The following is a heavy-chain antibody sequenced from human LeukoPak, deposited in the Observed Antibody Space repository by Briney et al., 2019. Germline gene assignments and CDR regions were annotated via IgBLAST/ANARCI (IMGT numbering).Heavy chain of an antibody. Sequence: KPSETLSLTCTVSGGSISSHYWSWIRQPPGKGLEWIGYIYYTGSINYNPSLKSRVTISVDTSKNQFSLKLSSVTAADTAVYYCARTSWVQSSYYFDYWGQGTLVTVSS. D-gene: IGHD5-24*01. V-gene: IGHV4-59*08. CDR3: ARTSWVQSSYYFDY. CDR1: GGSISSHY. J-gene: IGHJ4*02. CDR2: IYYTGSI.